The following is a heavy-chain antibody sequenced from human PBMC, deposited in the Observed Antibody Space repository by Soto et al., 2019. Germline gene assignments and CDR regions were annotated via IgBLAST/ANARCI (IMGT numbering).Heavy chain of an antibody. CDR2: VYYSGST. D-gene: IGHD5-12*01. Sequence: SETLSLTCTLSGGSIRGYYWSWIRQPPGKGLEWIGYVYYSGSTKHNPSLESRVTISVDTSNNQFSLMLTSVTAADTAVYYCAKYRRTDAEGYRLDFWGQGTLVTVSS. CDR1: GGSIRGYY. CDR3: AKYRRTDAEGYRLDF. V-gene: IGHV4-59*01. J-gene: IGHJ4*02.